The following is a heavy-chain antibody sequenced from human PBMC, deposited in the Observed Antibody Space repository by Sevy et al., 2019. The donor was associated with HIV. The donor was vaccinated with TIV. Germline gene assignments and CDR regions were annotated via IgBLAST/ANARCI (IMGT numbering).Heavy chain of an antibody. D-gene: IGHD4-17*01. CDR2: ISSSGSTI. J-gene: IGHJ4*02. CDR3: ARAYDYGDSNDY. Sequence: GGSLRLSCAASGFTFSDYYMSWIRQAPGKGLEWVSYISSSGSTIYYADSVKGRFTISRDIAMNSRYLQMNSLRAEDTAVYYCARAYDYGDSNDYWGQGTLVTVSS. CDR1: GFTFSDYY. V-gene: IGHV3-11*01.